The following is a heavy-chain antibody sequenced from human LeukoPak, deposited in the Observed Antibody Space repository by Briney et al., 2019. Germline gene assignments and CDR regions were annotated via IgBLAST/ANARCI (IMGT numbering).Heavy chain of an antibody. V-gene: IGHV3-48*01. Sequence: PGGSLRLSCAASGFTFSRYSMTWVRQAPGKGLEWISFISSSRSTTYYADSVKGRCTISRDNGKNSMYLQMNSLRAEDTAVYYCAKAAYDSSGYYGSPISYWGQGTLVTVSS. D-gene: IGHD3-22*01. CDR1: GFTFSRYS. J-gene: IGHJ4*02. CDR3: AKAAYDSSGYYGSPISY. CDR2: ISSSRSTT.